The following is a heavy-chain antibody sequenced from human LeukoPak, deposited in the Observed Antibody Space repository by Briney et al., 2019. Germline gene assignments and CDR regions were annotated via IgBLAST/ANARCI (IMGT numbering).Heavy chain of an antibody. CDR2: ISGSGGST. J-gene: IGHJ4*02. D-gene: IGHD2-15*01. Sequence: GGSLRLSCAASGFTFSSYAMSWVRQAPGKGLEWVSGISGSGGSTYYADSVKGRFTISRDNSKNTLYLLMNSLIPEDTAVYYCAREVVSSPSYFDSWGQGTLVTVSS. CDR1: GFTFSSYA. V-gene: IGHV3-23*01. CDR3: AREVVSSPSYFDS.